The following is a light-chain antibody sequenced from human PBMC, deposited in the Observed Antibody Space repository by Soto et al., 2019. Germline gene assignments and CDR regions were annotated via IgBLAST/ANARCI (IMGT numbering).Light chain of an antibody. J-gene: IGKJ4*01. CDR1: QGISNY. CDR3: QKYNDAPFS. V-gene: IGKV1-27*01. CDR2: TAY. Sequence: DIQMTQSPSSLSASLGDRVTITCRANQGISNYLAWYQQKPGKVPKLLIYTAYNLESGVPSRFSGSRSGTDFTLTISSLQPEDVATYYCQKYNDAPFSFGGGTKVDI.